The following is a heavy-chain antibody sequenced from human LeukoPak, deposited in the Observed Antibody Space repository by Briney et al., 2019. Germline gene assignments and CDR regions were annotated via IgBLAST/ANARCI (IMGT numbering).Heavy chain of an antibody. D-gene: IGHD3-10*01. CDR2: ISNSGGRT. V-gene: IGHV3-23*01. CDR1: GFTFSSYA. CDR3: AKDQGLMVRGVLYY. Sequence: GGSLRLSCAASGFTFSSYAMSWVRQAPGKGLEWVSSISNSGGRTFYTDSVKGRFTISRDNSKITLYLQMNSLRAEDTAVYYCAKDQGLMVRGVLYYWGQGTLVTVSS. J-gene: IGHJ4*02.